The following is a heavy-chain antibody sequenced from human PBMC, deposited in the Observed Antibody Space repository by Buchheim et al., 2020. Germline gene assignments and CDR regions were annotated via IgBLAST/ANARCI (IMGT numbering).Heavy chain of an antibody. J-gene: IGHJ6*02. D-gene: IGHD6-6*01. V-gene: IGHV3-48*01. CDR1: GFTFSSYA. Sequence: EVQLLESGGGLVQPGGSLRLSCAGSGFTFSSYAMNWVRQGPGRGLEWVSYISSSGSTIYYADSVKGRFTISRDKAKNSLYLQMNSLRAEDTAVYYCASSKGIAARDYYYYGMDVWGQGTT. CDR3: ASSKGIAARDYYYYGMDV. CDR2: ISSSGSTI.